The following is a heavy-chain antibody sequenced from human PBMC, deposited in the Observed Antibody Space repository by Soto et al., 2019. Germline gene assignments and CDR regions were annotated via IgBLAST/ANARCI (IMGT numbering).Heavy chain of an antibody. V-gene: IGHV3-48*03. CDR3: ARGTYYYDSSGQFDY. CDR2: ISSSGSTI. D-gene: IGHD3-22*01. CDR1: GFTFSSYD. Sequence: GGSLRLSCAASGFTFSSYDMNWVRKAPGKGLEWVSYISSSGSTIYYADSVKGRFTISRDNAKNSLYLQMNSLRAEDTAVYYCARGTYYYDSSGQFDYWGQGTLVTVSS. J-gene: IGHJ4*02.